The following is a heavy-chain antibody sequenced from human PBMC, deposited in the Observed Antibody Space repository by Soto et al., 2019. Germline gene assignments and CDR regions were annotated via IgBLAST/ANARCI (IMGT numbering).Heavy chain of an antibody. CDR3: ATDDYGIFPY. J-gene: IGHJ4*02. D-gene: IGHD3-10*01. CDR1: GYPFTTYY. CDR2: IAPRRGGT. V-gene: IGHV1-2*02. Sequence: VQLVQSGTEVKKPGASVRVSCRVSGYPFTTYYIYWVRQAPGQGLEWMGWIAPRRGGTVYEQKFQGRVNMTRDTYISTVYMDLSGLTSDDTALYYCATDDYGIFPYWGQGSLVTVSS.